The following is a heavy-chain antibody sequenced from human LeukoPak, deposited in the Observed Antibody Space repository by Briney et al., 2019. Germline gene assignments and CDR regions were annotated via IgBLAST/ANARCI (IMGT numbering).Heavy chain of an antibody. J-gene: IGHJ4*02. CDR2: IYYSGST. Sequence: TSETLSLTCTVSGGSISSYYWSWIRQPPGKGLEWIGYIYYSGSTNYNPSLKSRVTISVDTSKNQFSLKLSSVTAADTAVYYCATGFPGIHPFDYWGQGTLVTVSS. CDR3: ATGFPGIHPFDY. CDR1: GGSISSYY. V-gene: IGHV4-59*12. D-gene: IGHD6-13*01.